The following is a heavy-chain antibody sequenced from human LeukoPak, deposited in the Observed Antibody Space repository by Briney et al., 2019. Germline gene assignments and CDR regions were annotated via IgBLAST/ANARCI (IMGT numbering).Heavy chain of an antibody. D-gene: IGHD3-16*01. CDR3: ARGPLGYVSAVARGYYYGMDV. CDR1: GGSISSYY. Sequence: PSETLSLTCNVSGGSISSYYWSWIRQPAGKGLEWIGRINTSGTSNYNPSLRSRVTMSVDTSKNQFSLKLSTVTAADTAVYYCARGPLGYVSAVARGYYYGMDVWGQGTTVTVSS. J-gene: IGHJ6*02. V-gene: IGHV4-4*07. CDR2: INTSGTS.